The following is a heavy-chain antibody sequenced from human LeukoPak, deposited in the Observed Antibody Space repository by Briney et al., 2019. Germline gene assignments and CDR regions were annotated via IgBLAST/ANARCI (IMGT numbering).Heavy chain of an antibody. J-gene: IGHJ4*02. CDR1: DASIRSINHY. V-gene: IGHV4-39*01. CDR2: IYHSGST. D-gene: IGHD3-22*01. Sequence: SETLSLTCTVSDASIRSINHYWGWIRQPPGRGLEWIGSIYHSGSTYYNPSLKSRSSISVDTSKNQFSLKLSSVSAADTAAYFCARHPRYDSSGNHSPYYGDHWGQGTLVTVSS. CDR3: ARHPRYDSSGNHSPYYGDH.